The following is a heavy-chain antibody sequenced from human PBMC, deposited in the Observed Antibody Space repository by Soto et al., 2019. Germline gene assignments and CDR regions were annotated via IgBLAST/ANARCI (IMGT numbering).Heavy chain of an antibody. CDR3: ARQQYCGSSTCYDSLYYQYIDV. CDR1: GGSISSGGYY. V-gene: IGHV4-31*03. Sequence: SETLSLTCTVSGGSISSGGYYWSWIRQHPGKGLEWIGYIYYSGSTYYNPSLKSRVTISVDTSKNQFSLKLSSVTAADTAVYFCARQQYCGSSTCYDSLYYQYIDVWGKGTMVTVSS. J-gene: IGHJ6*03. CDR2: IYYSGST. D-gene: IGHD2-2*01.